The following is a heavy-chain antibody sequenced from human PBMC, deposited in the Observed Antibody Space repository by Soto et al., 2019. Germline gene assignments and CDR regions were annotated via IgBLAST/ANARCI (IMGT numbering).Heavy chain of an antibody. D-gene: IGHD3-9*01. Sequence: AAVKVSCKASGYTLNTYPLHWVRQAPGQGLEWMGLITGASGDTKYSQKFQDRVTFTTDPSANTAYLELSSLRSEDTAVYYCATPLRLVDYLLKHWGKGTAVSVAS. CDR2: ITGASGDT. CDR3: ATPLRLVDYLLKH. V-gene: IGHV1-3*01. J-gene: IGHJ4*02. CDR1: GYTLNTYP.